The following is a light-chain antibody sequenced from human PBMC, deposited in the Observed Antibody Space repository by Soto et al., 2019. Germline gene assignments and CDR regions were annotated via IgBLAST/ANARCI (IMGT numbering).Light chain of an antibody. CDR3: QQRRSWPRT. J-gene: IGKJ1*01. Sequence: EIVLTQSPATLSLSPGERATLSCRASQSVSSYLGWYQQKPGQAPRLLIYGASDRATGIPARFSGSGSGTDFTLTISSLEPEDFAVYYCQQRRSWPRTFGQGTKVEI. CDR2: GAS. CDR1: QSVSSY. V-gene: IGKV3-11*01.